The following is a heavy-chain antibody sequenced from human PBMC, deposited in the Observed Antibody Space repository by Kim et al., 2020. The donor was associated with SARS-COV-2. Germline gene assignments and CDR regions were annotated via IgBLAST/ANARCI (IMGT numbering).Heavy chain of an antibody. CDR2: INPNSGGT. CDR1: GYTFTGYY. CDR3: ARITSGNSSSWYYFEVGGWFDP. Sequence: ASVKVSCKASGYTFTGYYMHWVRQAPGQGLEWMGRINPNSGGTNYAQKFQGRVTMTRDTSISTAYMELSRLRSDDTAVYYCARITSGNSSSWYYFEVGGWFDPWGQGTLVTVSS. V-gene: IGHV1-2*06. D-gene: IGHD6-13*01. J-gene: IGHJ5*02.